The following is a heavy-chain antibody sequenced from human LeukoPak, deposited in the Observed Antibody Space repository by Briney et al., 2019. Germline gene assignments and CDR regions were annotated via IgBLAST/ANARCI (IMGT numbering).Heavy chain of an antibody. V-gene: IGHV1-18*01. D-gene: IGHD3-22*01. CDR1: GYTFTSYG. J-gene: IGHJ4*02. CDR3: ARERRNYYDSSGYYPDY. CDR2: ISAYNGNT. Sequence: ASVKVSCKASGYTFTSYGISWVRQAPGQGLEWMGWISAYNGNTNYAQKLQGRVTMPTDTSTSTAYMELRSLRSDDTAVYYCARERRNYYDSSGYYPDYWGQGNLVTVSS.